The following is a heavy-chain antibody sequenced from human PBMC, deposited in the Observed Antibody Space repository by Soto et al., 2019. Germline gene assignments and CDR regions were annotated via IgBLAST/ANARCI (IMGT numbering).Heavy chain of an antibody. D-gene: IGHD1-26*01. CDR2: ISAYNGNT. CDR3: ARASGSSYWFDP. Sequence: GASVKVSCKTSGGTFSNDIITWVRQAPGQGLEWMGWISAYNGNTNYAQKLQGRVTMTTDTSTSTAYMELRSLRSDDTAVYYCARASGSSYWFDPWGQGTLVTVSS. J-gene: IGHJ5*02. CDR1: GGTFSNDI. V-gene: IGHV1-18*01.